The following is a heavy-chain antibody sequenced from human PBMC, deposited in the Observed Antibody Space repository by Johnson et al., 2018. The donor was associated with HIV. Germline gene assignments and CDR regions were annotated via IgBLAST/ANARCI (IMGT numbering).Heavy chain of an antibody. D-gene: IGHD3-22*01. J-gene: IGHJ3*02. CDR1: GFTVSSNY. Sequence: VQLVESGGGLIQPGGSLRLSCAASGFTVSSNYMSWVRQAPGKGLEWVSGISWNSGSTYYADSVKGRFTISRDDSKNTLYLQMNSLTAEDTAVYYCAKDFYHYDSSGYSAFDIWGQGTMVTVSS. V-gene: IGHV3-53*01. CDR2: SWNSGST. CDR3: AKDFYHYDSSGYSAFDI.